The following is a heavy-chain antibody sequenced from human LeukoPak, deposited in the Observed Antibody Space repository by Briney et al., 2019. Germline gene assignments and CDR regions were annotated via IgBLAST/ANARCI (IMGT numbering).Heavy chain of an antibody. J-gene: IGHJ4*02. CDR3: VRERVDGNQRLEFDF. CDR1: GFTFDDYG. D-gene: IGHD1-14*01. Sequence: PGGSLRLSCAASGFTFDDYGMSWVRQVPGKGLEWVSLISFSGDNTYYTDSVKGRFSISRDNSKDTVYLQMNSLRDEDTALYFCVRERVDGNQRLEFDFWGQGTLVTVSS. CDR2: ISFSGDNT. V-gene: IGHV3-23*01.